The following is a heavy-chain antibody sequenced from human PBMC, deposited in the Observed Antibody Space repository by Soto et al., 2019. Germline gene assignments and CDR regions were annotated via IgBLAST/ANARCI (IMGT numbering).Heavy chain of an antibody. J-gene: IGHJ5*02. D-gene: IGHD2-2*01. V-gene: IGHV4-34*01. CDR1: GGSFSGYY. Sequence: SETLSLTCAVYGGSFSGYYWSWIRQPPGKGLEWIGEINHSGSTNYNPALKSRVTIAVDTSKNQFSLKLSSVTAAATAVYYCARGYPVRCSSTSCWDWFDPWGQGTLVTVSS. CDR2: INHSGST. CDR3: ARGYPVRCSSTSCWDWFDP.